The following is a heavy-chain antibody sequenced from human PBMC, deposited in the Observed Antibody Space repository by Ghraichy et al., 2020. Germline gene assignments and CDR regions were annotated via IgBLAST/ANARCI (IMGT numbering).Heavy chain of an antibody. Sequence: GGSLRLSCAASGFTFSSYAMHWVRQAPGKGLEWVAVISYDGSNKYYADSVKGRFTISRDNSKNTLYLQMNSLRAEDTAVYYCARDPHYGDQYGMDVWGQGTTVTVSS. J-gene: IGHJ6*02. V-gene: IGHV3-30*04. CDR1: GFTFSSYA. CDR3: ARDPHYGDQYGMDV. CDR2: ISYDGSNK. D-gene: IGHD4-17*01.